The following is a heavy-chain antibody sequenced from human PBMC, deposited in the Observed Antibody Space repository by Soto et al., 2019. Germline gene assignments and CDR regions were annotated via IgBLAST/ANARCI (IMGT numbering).Heavy chain of an antibody. Sequence: SETLSLTCAVDGGSSSSYYWSWIRQPPGKGLEWIGEVYHSGGANYNPSLKSRVNISEDTSKNQFSLKLKSVTAADTAVYYWGAVASSADFYGKDVWGQGTTVTVSS. CDR2: VYHSGGA. CDR1: GGSSSSYY. CDR3: GAVASSADFYGKDV. V-gene: IGHV4-34*01. J-gene: IGHJ6*02. D-gene: IGHD6-19*01.